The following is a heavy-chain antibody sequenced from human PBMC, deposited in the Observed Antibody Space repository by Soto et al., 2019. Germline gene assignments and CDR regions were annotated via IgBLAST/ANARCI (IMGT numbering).Heavy chain of an antibody. V-gene: IGHV3-74*01. CDR1: GFTFSSYW. CDR3: ARESYGWGSYRPFALDI. J-gene: IGHJ3*02. Sequence: EVQLVESGGGLVQPGGSLRLSCAASGFTFSSYWMHWVRQAPGKGLVWVSRINSDGSSTSYADSVKGRFTISRDNAKNTMYLQMNSLRAEDTAVYYCARESYGWGSYRPFALDIWGQGTMVTVSS. D-gene: IGHD3-16*02. CDR2: INSDGSST.